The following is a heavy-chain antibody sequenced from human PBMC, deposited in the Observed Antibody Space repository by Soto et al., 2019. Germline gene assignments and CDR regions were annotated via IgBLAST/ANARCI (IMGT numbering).Heavy chain of an antibody. J-gene: IGHJ6*02. Sequence: GASVKVSCKASGYTFTSYGISWVRQAPGQGLEWMGWISAYNGNTNYAQKLQGRVTMTTDTSTSTAYMELRSLRSDDTAVYYCARLSEAWFGEFPLWGDGGPDVWGQGTTVTVSS. CDR1: GYTFTSYG. D-gene: IGHD3-10*01. CDR2: ISAYNGNT. V-gene: IGHV1-18*01. CDR3: ARLSEAWFGEFPLWGDGGPDV.